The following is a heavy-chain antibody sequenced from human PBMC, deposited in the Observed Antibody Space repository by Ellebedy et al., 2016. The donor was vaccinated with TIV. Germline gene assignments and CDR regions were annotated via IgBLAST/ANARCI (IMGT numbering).Heavy chain of an antibody. CDR3: ARAIGAGDGK. Sequence: GGSLRLSXAGSGFNFNNYGMSWVRQAPGKGLEWVANIKQDGRDKYYVDSVKGRFTISRDNAKNSLYLQMNSLRTEDTAVYYCARAIGAGDGKWGQGALVTVSS. CDR2: IKQDGRDK. J-gene: IGHJ4*02. V-gene: IGHV3-7*04. CDR1: GFNFNNYG. D-gene: IGHD2-15*01.